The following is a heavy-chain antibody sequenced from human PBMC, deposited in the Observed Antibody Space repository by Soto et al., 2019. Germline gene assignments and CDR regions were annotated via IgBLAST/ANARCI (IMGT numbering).Heavy chain of an antibody. J-gene: IGHJ4*02. CDR2: IKSKKDGGTI. D-gene: IGHD2-15*01. Sequence: EVQLVESGGGLVEPGGSLRLTCAVSGAPFSGHWMSWVRQAPGKGLEWVARIKSKKDGGTIEYAAPVKGRLTISRDDARNTLYLQMNSLKTEDTDIYYCTAETYCGGGSCPEYWGQGTLVTVSS. V-gene: IGHV3-15*01. CDR3: TAETYCGGGSCPEY. CDR1: GAPFSGHW.